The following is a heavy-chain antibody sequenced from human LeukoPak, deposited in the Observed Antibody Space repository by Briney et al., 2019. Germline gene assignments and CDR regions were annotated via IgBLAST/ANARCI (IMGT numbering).Heavy chain of an antibody. J-gene: IGHJ4*02. V-gene: IGHV1-69*13. D-gene: IGHD3-10*01. CDR3: ATKPFSGSGSYYFDY. CDR2: IVPIFGTA. Sequence: GTSVKVSCKASGYTFTSYGISWVRQAPGQGLEWMGGIVPIFGTANYAQKFQGRVTITADESTSTAYMELSSLRSEDTAVYYCATKPFSGSGSYYFDYWGQGTLVTVSS. CDR1: GYTFTSYG.